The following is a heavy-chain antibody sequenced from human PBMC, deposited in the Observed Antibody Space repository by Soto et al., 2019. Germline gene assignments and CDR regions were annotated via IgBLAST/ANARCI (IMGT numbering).Heavy chain of an antibody. CDR3: ARDHLPIQLWSPADY. J-gene: IGHJ4*02. D-gene: IGHD5-18*01. CDR2: ISAYNGNT. V-gene: IGHV1-18*04. Sequence: ASVKVSCKASGYTFTSYGISWVRQAPGQGLEWMGWISAYNGNTNYAKKLHGRVTMTTDTSTSTAYMELRSLRSDDTAVYYCARDHLPIQLWSPADYWGQGTLVTVSS. CDR1: GYTFTSYG.